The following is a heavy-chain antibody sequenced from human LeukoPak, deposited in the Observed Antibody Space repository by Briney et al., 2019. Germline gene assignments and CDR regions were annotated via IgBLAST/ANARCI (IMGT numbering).Heavy chain of an antibody. Sequence: GGSLRLSCAASGFTFDDYGMSWVRQAPGKGLEWVSAICWNGGSTGYADSVKGRFTISRDNAKNSLYLEMNSLRDEDTALYHCARLGFAARDFYYYYMDVWGKGTTVTVS. V-gene: IGHV3-20*01. CDR2: ICWNGGST. CDR3: ARLGFAARDFYYYYMDV. J-gene: IGHJ6*03. CDR1: GFTFDDYG. D-gene: IGHD2-15*01.